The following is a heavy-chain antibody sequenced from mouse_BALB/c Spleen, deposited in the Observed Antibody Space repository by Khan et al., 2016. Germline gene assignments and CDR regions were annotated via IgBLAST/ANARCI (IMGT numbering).Heavy chain of an antibody. CDR1: GFSLTSYG. J-gene: IGHJ3*01. V-gene: IGHV2-9*02. CDR2: IWAGGST. Sequence: QVQLKESGPGLVAPSQSLSITCTVSGFSLTSYGVHWVRQPPGKGLVWLGVIWAGGSTNYNSALMSRLSISNDNSKSQVFLKMNSLQTDDTAMYYCARDYYGSSTGFAYWGQGTLVTVSA. CDR3: ARDYYGSSTGFAY. D-gene: IGHD1-1*01.